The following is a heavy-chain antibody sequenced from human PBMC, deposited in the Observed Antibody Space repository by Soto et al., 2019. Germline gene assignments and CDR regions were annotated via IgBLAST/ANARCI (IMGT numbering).Heavy chain of an antibody. V-gene: IGHV4-59*11. J-gene: IGHJ4*02. Sequence: LSLTCTVSGASISTQSWNWIRQAPGKGLEWIGYLYYSGTTNYNPSLKSRVTISADTSKNQVSLKLTSVTAADTAVYFCARGLSWSPYFESWGQGILVTVSS. CDR2: LYYSGTT. D-gene: IGHD3-3*01. CDR3: ARGLSWSPYFES. CDR1: GASISTQS.